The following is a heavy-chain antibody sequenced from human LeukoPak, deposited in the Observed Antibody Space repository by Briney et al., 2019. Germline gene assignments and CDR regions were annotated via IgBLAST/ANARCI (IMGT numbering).Heavy chain of an antibody. CDR3: ARARQNPSGYHPSYFDY. J-gene: IGHJ4*01. D-gene: IGHD3-22*01. CDR1: GFTFSSYD. CDR2: ISYDGTSE. Sequence: GRSLRLSCAASGFTFSSYDIHWVRQAPGKGLEWVADISYDGTSEYYADSVKGRFTTSRDNSKNTLYLQMNSLRAEDTAVYYCARARQNPSGYHPSYFDYWGHGTLVTVSS. V-gene: IGHV3-30*04.